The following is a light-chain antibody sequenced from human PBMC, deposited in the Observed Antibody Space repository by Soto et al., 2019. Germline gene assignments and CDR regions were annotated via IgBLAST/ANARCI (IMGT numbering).Light chain of an antibody. J-gene: IGKJ4*01. CDR1: QGISSA. CDR2: DAS. V-gene: IGKV1-13*02. Sequence: AIQLTQSPSSLSASVGDRVTITCRASQGISSALAWYQQKPGKAPKLLIYDASSLESGVPSRFSGSGSGTDFTLTISSLQPEDFATYYCQQVNGYPRDITFGGGTKVDIK. CDR3: QQVNGYPRDIT.